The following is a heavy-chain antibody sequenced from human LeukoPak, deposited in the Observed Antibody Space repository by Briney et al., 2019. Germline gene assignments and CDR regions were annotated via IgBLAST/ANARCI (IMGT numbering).Heavy chain of an antibody. V-gene: IGHV1-2*02. CDR2: INPNSGGT. Sequence: ASVKVSCKASGYTFTNYGISWVRQAPGQGLEWMGWINPNSGGTNYAQKFQGRVTTTRDTSISTAYMELSRLRSDDTAVYYCASGANVVVTAIFGYWGQGTLVTVSS. CDR1: GYTFTNYG. CDR3: ASGANVVVTAIFGY. D-gene: IGHD2-21*02. J-gene: IGHJ4*02.